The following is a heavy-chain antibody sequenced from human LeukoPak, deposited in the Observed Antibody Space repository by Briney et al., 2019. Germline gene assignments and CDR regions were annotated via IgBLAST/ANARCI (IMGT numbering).Heavy chain of an antibody. CDR1: GGSISSGGYS. V-gene: IGHV4-30-2*01. CDR2: IYHSGST. J-gene: IGHJ4*02. Sequence: SETLSLTCAVSGGSISSGGYSWSWIRQPPGKGLEWIGYIYHSGSTYYNPSLKSRVTISVDRSKNQFSLKLSSVTAADTAVYYCAREPEGGSCFFDYWGQGTLVTVSS. D-gene: IGHD2-15*01. CDR3: AREPEGGSCFFDY.